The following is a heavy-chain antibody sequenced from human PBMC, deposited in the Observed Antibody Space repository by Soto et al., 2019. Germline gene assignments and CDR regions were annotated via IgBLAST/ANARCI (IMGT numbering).Heavy chain of an antibody. CDR3: ARDRNSRIAVAGLIDY. Sequence: VQLLESGGGLVQPGGSLRLSCAASGFTFSSYGMHWVRQAPGKGREWVAVIWYDGSNKYYADSVKGRFTIYRDNSKNTQYLQMNSLRAEDTAVYYCARDRNSRIAVAGLIDYWGQGTLVTVSS. CDR1: GFTFSSYG. D-gene: IGHD6-19*01. CDR2: IWYDGSNK. V-gene: IGHV3-33*08. J-gene: IGHJ4*02.